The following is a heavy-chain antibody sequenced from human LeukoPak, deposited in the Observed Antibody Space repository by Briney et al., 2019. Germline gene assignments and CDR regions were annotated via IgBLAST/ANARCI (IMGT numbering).Heavy chain of an antibody. CDR2: INHSGST. CDR3: AMLPHRRYCSGGSCYSWSRYGMDV. Sequence: SETLSLTCTVSGGSIRSSYYYWSWIRQPPGKGLEWIGEINHSGSTNYNPSLKSRVTISVDTSKNQFSLKLSSVTAADTAVYYCAMLPHRRYCSGGSCYSWSRYGMDVWGQGTTVTVSS. CDR1: GGSIRSSYYY. J-gene: IGHJ6*02. V-gene: IGHV4-39*07. D-gene: IGHD2-15*01.